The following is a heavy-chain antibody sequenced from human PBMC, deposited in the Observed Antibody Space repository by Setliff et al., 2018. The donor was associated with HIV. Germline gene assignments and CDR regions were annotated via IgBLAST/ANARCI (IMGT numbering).Heavy chain of an antibody. CDR3: AAEINTDNNCCWFDP. CDR2: ISIGSGLT. D-gene: IGHD1-20*01. J-gene: IGHJ5*02. Sequence: RASVKVSCKTSGFTFSRSTIQWVRQARGQPLEWVGWISIGSGLTKYEQKFHGRVTFTRDMSTSTAYMEVSSLRSDDTAVYYCAAEINTDNNCCWFDPWGQGTLVTVS. V-gene: IGHV1-58*02. CDR1: GFTFSRST.